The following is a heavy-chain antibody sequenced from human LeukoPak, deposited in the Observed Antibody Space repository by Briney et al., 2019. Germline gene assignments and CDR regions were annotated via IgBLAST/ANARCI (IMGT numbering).Heavy chain of an antibody. J-gene: IGHJ4*02. CDR3: AKKSSYYFDY. Sequence: GRSLRLSCAASGFTFSSYGMHWVRQAPGKGLEWVAVISYDGSNKYYADSVKGRFTISRDTSKNTLYLQMNRLRAEDTAVYYCAKKSSYYFDYWGQGTLVTVSS. CDR1: GFTFSSYG. CDR2: ISYDGSNK. V-gene: IGHV3-30*18. D-gene: IGHD1-7*01.